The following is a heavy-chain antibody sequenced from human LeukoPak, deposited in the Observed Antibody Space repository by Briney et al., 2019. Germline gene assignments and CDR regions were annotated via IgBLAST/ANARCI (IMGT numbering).Heavy chain of an antibody. Sequence: PGGSLRLSCAVSGFNFNDYWMTWVRQAPGKGLEWVANMRQDGGEIYYVDSVKGRFTISRDNAKNSLHLEMNSLRAEDTAVYYCARDKIVGATHFDSWGQGTLVTVSS. CDR2: MRQDGGEI. J-gene: IGHJ4*02. CDR1: GFNFNDYW. V-gene: IGHV3-7*01. D-gene: IGHD1-26*01. CDR3: ARDKIVGATHFDS.